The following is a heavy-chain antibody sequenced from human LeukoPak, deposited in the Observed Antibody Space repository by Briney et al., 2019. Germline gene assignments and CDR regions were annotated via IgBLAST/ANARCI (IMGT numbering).Heavy chain of an antibody. D-gene: IGHD6-13*01. Sequence: SETPSLTCTVSGDSISSGRYYWSWIRQPAGKELEWLGHIYTSGSTNYNPSLKSRVTFSVDMSKNQFSLRLSSVTAADTAVYFCAREGMPFGTAATGEFDSWGQGTLVTVSS. CDR1: GDSISSGRYY. CDR2: IYTSGST. CDR3: AREGMPFGTAATGEFDS. J-gene: IGHJ4*02. V-gene: IGHV4-61*09.